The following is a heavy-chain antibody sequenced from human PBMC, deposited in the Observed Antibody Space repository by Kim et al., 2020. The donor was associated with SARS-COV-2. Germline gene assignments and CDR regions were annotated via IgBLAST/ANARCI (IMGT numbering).Heavy chain of an antibody. CDR1: GGSIRNSIYH. D-gene: IGHD3-3*01. V-gene: IGHV4-39*01. J-gene: IGHJ6*02. CDR2: IYDYGDT. Sequence: SETLSLTCVVSGGSIRNSIYHWGWIRQPPGKGLEWIGSIYDYGDTYYNPSLKSRANISVDTSKTQFSLKLTPVTAADTALYYCSRLGDSPHIGTTRGTLDVWGQGTTVIVSS. CDR3: SRLGDSPHIGTTRGTLDV.